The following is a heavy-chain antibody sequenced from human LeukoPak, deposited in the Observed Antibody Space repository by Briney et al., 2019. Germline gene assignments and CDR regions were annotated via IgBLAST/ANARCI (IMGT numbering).Heavy chain of an antibody. J-gene: IGHJ5*02. CDR3: ARGGNVLGSYRGRYNWFDP. CDR2: INHSGST. D-gene: IGHD3-16*02. V-gene: IGHV4-34*01. CDR1: GGSFSGYY. Sequence: LETLSLTCAVYGGSFSGYYWSWIRQPPGKGLEWIGEINHSGSTNYNPSLKSRVTISVDTSKNQFSLKLSTVTAADTAVYYCARGGNVLGSYRGRYNWFDPWGQGTLVTVS.